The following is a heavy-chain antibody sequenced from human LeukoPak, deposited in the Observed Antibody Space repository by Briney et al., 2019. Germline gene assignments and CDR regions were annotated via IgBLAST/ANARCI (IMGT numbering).Heavy chain of an antibody. Sequence: GGSLRLSCAASGFTFSSYAIHWVRQAPGKGLEWVAVISYDGSNKYYADSVKGRFTISRDNSKNTLYLQMSSLRAEDTAVYYCARESERSTSIFRTDPDYFDHWGQGALVTVSS. J-gene: IGHJ4*02. D-gene: IGHD3-3*01. CDR3: ARESERSTSIFRTDPDYFDH. CDR1: GFTFSSYA. V-gene: IGHV3-30-3*01. CDR2: ISYDGSNK.